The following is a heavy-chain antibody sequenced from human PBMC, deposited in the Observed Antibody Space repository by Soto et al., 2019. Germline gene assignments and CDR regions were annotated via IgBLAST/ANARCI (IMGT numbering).Heavy chain of an antibody. CDR1: GGSFSGYY. D-gene: IGHD6-13*01. J-gene: IGHJ6*02. CDR2: INHSGST. Sequence: PSETLSLTCAVYGGSFSGYYWSWIRQPPGKGLEWIGEINHSGSTNYNPSLKSRVTISVDTSKNQFSLKLSSVTAADTAVYYCARGLRFSRSWYGKYYYYYGMDVWGQGTTVTVSS. V-gene: IGHV4-34*01. CDR3: ARGLRFSRSWYGKYYYYYGMDV.